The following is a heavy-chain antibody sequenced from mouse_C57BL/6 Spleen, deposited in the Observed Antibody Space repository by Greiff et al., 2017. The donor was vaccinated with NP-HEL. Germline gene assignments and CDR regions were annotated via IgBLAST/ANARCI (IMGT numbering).Heavy chain of an antibody. CDR2: IDPSDSYT. Sequence: VQLQQPGAELVKPGASVKLSCKASGYTFTSYWMQWVKQRPGQGLEWIGDIDPSDSYTNYNQKFKGKATLTVDTSSSTAYMQLSSLTSEDSAVYYCAKKITGTGGDWYFDVWGTGTTVTVSS. J-gene: IGHJ1*03. CDR3: AKKITGTGGDWYFDV. V-gene: IGHV1-50*01. D-gene: IGHD4-1*01. CDR1: GYTFTSYW.